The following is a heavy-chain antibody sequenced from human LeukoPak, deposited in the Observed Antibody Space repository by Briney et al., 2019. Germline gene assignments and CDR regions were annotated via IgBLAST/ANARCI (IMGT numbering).Heavy chain of an antibody. J-gene: IGHJ4*02. CDR3: ARHDAPDTYYYDSSGYNFDY. V-gene: IGHV4-39*01. Sequence: SETLSLTCTVSGDSISSGSYYWGWIRQPPGKGLEWIGNIYYRGNTYFNPSLKSRVIISVDTSKNQFSLKLSSVTAADTAVYYCARHDAPDTYYYDSSGYNFDYWGQGTLVTVSS. CDR1: GDSISSGSYY. D-gene: IGHD3-22*01. CDR2: IYYRGNT.